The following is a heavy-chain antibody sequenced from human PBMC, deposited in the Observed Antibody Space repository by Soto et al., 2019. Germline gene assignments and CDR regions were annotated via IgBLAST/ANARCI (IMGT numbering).Heavy chain of an antibody. Sequence: QLQLQESGPGLVKPSETLSLTCTVSGGSVSSTSYYWGWIRQPPGKGLEWIGSIYYSGSTYYNPSRKSRVTISVDTSKNQFSLKLSSVTAADTAVYYCARIVGIRHSIGQRYYFDYWGQGTLVTVSS. J-gene: IGHJ4*02. CDR2: IYYSGST. CDR1: GGSVSSTSYY. V-gene: IGHV4-39*01. D-gene: IGHD6-19*01. CDR3: ARIVGIRHSIGQRYYFDY.